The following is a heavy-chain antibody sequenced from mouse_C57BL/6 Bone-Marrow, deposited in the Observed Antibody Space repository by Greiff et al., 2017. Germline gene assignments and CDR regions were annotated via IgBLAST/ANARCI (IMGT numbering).Heavy chain of an antibody. D-gene: IGHD3-3*01. CDR3: ARREGLRDY. CDR2: IHPTSGST. J-gene: IGHJ2*01. CDR1: GYTFTSYW. V-gene: IGHV1-64*01. Sequence: QVQLQQPGAELVKPGASVKLSCTASGYTFTSYWMHWVKQRPGQGLEWIGMIHPTSGSTNYNEKFKSKATLTVDKSSSTAYMQLSSLTSEDSAVYYCARREGLRDYWGQGTTLTVSS.